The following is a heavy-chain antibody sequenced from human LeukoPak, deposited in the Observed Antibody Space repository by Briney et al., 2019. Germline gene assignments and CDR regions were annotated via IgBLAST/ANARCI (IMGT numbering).Heavy chain of an antibody. D-gene: IGHD6-19*01. Sequence: GGSLRLSCAASGFTFAEYTMHWVRQAPGKGLEWVSLISWNGARIHYGDSVKGRFTISRNNSKNSLYLQMNSLRTEDTALYYCVKDLVAASENVRGWYPMDYWGQGTLVTVSS. J-gene: IGHJ4*02. CDR3: VKDLVAASENVRGWYPMDY. V-gene: IGHV3-43*01. CDR2: ISWNGARI. CDR1: GFTFAEYT.